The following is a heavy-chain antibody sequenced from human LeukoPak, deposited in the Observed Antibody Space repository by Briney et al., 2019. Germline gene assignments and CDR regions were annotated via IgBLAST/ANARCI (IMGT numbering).Heavy chain of an antibody. CDR2: IYHSGST. CDR3: ARDPVGP. Sequence: PSETLSLTCAVYGGSFSGYYWSWIRQPPGKGLEWIGSIYHSGSTYYNPSLKSRVTISVDTSKNQFSLKLSSVTAADTAVYYCARDPVGPWGQGTLVTVSS. V-gene: IGHV4-34*01. CDR1: GGSFSGYY. D-gene: IGHD2-15*01. J-gene: IGHJ5*02.